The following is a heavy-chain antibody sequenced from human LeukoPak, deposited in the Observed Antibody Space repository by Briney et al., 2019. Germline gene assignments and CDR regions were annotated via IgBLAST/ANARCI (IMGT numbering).Heavy chain of an antibody. Sequence: PGRSLRLSCAASGFTFSSYGMHWVRQAPGKGLEWVAVISYDGSNKYYADSVKGRFTISRDNSKNTLYLQMNSLRAEDTAVYYCAKAETTPSYYYYMDVWGKGTTVTVSS. J-gene: IGHJ6*03. CDR1: GFTFSSYG. CDR3: AKAETTPSYYYYMDV. CDR2: ISYDGSNK. D-gene: IGHD4-17*01. V-gene: IGHV3-30*18.